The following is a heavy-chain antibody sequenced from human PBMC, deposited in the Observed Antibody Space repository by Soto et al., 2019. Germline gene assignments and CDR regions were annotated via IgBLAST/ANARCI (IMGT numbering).Heavy chain of an antibody. Sequence: GGSLRLSCAASGFTFSDYYMSWIRQAPGKGLEWVSYISSSGSTIYYADSVKGRFTISRDNAKNSLYLQMNSLRAEDTAVYYCARDLQRYDYIWGSYPASLDYWGQGTLVTVSS. V-gene: IGHV3-11*01. CDR3: ARDLQRYDYIWGSYPASLDY. D-gene: IGHD3-16*02. CDR1: GFTFSDYY. CDR2: ISSSGSTI. J-gene: IGHJ4*02.